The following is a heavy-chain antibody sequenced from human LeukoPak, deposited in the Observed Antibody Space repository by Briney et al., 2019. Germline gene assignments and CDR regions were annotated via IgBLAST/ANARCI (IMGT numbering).Heavy chain of an antibody. Sequence: GGSLRLSCAASGFTFSNYAMSWVRQAPGKGLEWVSGISGSGGSTYSVDSVKGRFTVSRDNSKNTLYLQMNSLRAEDTAVYYCARTKPQQFDILSWGQGTLVTVSS. CDR1: GFTFSNYA. J-gene: IGHJ4*02. V-gene: IGHV3-23*01. CDR3: ARTKPQQFDILS. CDR2: ISGSGGST. D-gene: IGHD3-9*01.